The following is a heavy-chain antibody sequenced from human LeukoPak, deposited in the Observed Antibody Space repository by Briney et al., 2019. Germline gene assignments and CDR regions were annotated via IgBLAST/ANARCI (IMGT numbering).Heavy chain of an antibody. J-gene: IGHJ6*02. V-gene: IGHV1-2*02. Sequence: ASVKVSCKASGYTFTGYYMHWVRQAPGQGLEWMGWINPNSGGTNYAQKFQGRVTMTRDTSISTAYMELSRLRSDDTAVYYCARECYDFWSGYYSYFRWSGMDVWGQGTTVTVSS. CDR1: GYTFTGYY. CDR3: ARECYDFWSGYYSYFRWSGMDV. D-gene: IGHD3-3*01. CDR2: INPNSGGT.